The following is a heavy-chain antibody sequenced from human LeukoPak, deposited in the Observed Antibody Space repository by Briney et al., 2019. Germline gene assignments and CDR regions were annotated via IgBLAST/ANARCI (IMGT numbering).Heavy chain of an antibody. J-gene: IGHJ4*02. Sequence: GASVKVSCKASGGTFSSYAISWVRQAPGQGLEWMGRIIPILGIANYAQKFQGRVTITADKSTSTAYMELRSLRSDDTAVYYCARAHSSGWYPPLDYWGQGTLVTVSS. D-gene: IGHD6-19*01. CDR1: GGTFSSYA. CDR3: ARAHSSGWYPPLDY. V-gene: IGHV1-69*04. CDR2: IIPILGIA.